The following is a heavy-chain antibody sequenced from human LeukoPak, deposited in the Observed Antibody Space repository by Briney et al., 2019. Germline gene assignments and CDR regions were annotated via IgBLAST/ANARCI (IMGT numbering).Heavy chain of an antibody. CDR1: GFTFDDYA. Sequence: GGSLRLSCAASGFTFDDYAMHWVRQAPGKGLEWVSGISWNSGSIGYADSVKGRFTISRDNAKNSLYLQMNSLRAEDTALYYCAKDGLHSSGWDGFDYWGQGTLVTVSS. CDR2: ISWNSGSI. D-gene: IGHD6-19*01. V-gene: IGHV3-9*01. CDR3: AKDGLHSSGWDGFDY. J-gene: IGHJ4*02.